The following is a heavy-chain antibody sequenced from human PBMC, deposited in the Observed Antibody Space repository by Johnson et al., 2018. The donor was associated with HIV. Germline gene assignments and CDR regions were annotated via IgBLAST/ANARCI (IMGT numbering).Heavy chain of an antibody. CDR2: ITSTTDGGTT. D-gene: IGHD4-23*01. V-gene: IGHV3-15*01. J-gene: IGHJ3*02. CDR3: TTDYRLTVVTRSDAFDI. CDR1: GFTFSNAW. Sequence: EVQLVESGGGLVKPGGSLRLSCAASGFTFSNAWMSWVRQAPGKGLEWVGRITSTTDGGTTDYAAPVKGRFTISRDDSKNTLYLQMNSLKTEDTAVYYCTTDYRLTVVTRSDAFDIWGQGTMVTVSS.